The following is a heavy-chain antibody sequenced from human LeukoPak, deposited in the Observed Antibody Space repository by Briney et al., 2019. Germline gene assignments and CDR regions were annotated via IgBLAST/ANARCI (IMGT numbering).Heavy chain of an antibody. V-gene: IGHV3-48*01. CDR1: GFTFSDYW. D-gene: IGHD2-15*01. Sequence: GGSLRLSCAASGFTFSDYWMHWVRQAPGKGLEWVSDISSSSNTIYYADSVKGRFTISRDNAKNSLFLQMNSLRAEDTAVYYCARGGPSSLYHYYYMDVWGKGTTVTVSS. CDR3: ARGGPSSLYHYYYMDV. CDR2: ISSSSNTI. J-gene: IGHJ6*03.